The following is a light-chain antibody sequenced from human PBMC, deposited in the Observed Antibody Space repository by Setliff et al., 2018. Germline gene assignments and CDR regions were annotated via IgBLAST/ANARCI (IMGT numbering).Light chain of an antibody. Sequence: QSALTQPAAVSGSPGQSIAISCAGTNSDVGGYNYVSWYQQHPNKAPKLLIYEVTKRPSGVSDRFSGSKSGNTASLTISGLQTEDEADYYCSAYTSGSTYVFGTGTKVTV. CDR2: EVT. V-gene: IGLV2-14*03. J-gene: IGLJ1*01. CDR3: SAYTSGSTYV. CDR1: NSDVGGYNY.